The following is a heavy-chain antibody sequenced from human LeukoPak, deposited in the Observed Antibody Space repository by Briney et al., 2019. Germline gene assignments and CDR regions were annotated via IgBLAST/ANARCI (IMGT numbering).Heavy chain of an antibody. CDR3: ARGGRWLRYFDY. V-gene: IGHV4-34*01. J-gene: IGHJ4*02. Sequence: SGTLSLTCAVYGGSFSGYYWSWIRQPPGKGLEWIGEINHSGSTNYNPSLKSRVTISVDTSKNQFSLKLSSVTAADTAVYYCARGGRWLRYFDYWGQGTLVTVSS. CDR1: GGSFSGYY. CDR2: INHSGST. D-gene: IGHD5-24*01.